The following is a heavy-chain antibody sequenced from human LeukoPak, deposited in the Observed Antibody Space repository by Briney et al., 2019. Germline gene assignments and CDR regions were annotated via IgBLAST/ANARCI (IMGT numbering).Heavy chain of an antibody. V-gene: IGHV3-53*01. J-gene: IGHJ6*02. CDR1: GFTFSNYW. CDR2: IFSGDTT. D-gene: IGHD3-10*01. CDR3: ARDGGSGTGFNNYYYYGMDV. Sequence: GGSLRLSCAASGFTFSNYWMHWVRQVPGKGLEWVSFIFSGDTTYYADSVKGRFTISRDNSKNTLFLQMNSLRAEDTAVYYCARDGGSGTGFNNYYYYGMDVWGQGTTVTVSS.